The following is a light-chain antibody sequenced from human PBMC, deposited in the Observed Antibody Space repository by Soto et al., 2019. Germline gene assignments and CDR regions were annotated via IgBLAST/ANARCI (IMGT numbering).Light chain of an antibody. Sequence: EIVLTQSPATLSLSPGERATLSCRASQSVSSYLAWYQQKPGQAPRLLIYDATNRANGIPARFSGSGSGTDFTLTISSLVPEDFAVYYCQQPYTFGQGTKLEIK. CDR3: QQPYT. V-gene: IGKV3-11*01. CDR2: DAT. CDR1: QSVSSY. J-gene: IGKJ2*01.